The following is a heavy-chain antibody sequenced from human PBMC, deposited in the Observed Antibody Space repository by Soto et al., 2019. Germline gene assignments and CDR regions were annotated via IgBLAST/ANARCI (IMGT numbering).Heavy chain of an antibody. CDR2: ISYDGSNK. CDR1: GFTFSSYG. J-gene: IGHJ4*02. Sequence: PGGSLRLSCAASGFTFSSYGMHWVRQAPGKWLEWVAVISYDGSNKYYADSVKGRFTISRDNSKNTLYLQMNSLRVEDTAVYYCARAVVVPAAFDYWGQGTLVTVSS. V-gene: IGHV3-30*03. CDR3: ARAVVVPAAFDY. D-gene: IGHD2-2*01.